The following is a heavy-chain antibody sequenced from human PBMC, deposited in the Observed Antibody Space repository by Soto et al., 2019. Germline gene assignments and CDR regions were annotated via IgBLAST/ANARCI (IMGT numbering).Heavy chain of an antibody. CDR3: ARGEARFGDNV. CDR1: GFTFSSYS. CDR2: ISSSSSYI. V-gene: IGHV3-21*01. J-gene: IGHJ6*02. D-gene: IGHD3-10*01. Sequence: EVQLVESGGGLVKPGGSLRLSCAASGFTFSSYSMNWVRQAPGKGLEWVTSISSSSSYIYYADSVKGRFTISRDNAKNSLYLQMNSLRAEDTAVYYCARGEARFGDNVWGQGTTVTVSS.